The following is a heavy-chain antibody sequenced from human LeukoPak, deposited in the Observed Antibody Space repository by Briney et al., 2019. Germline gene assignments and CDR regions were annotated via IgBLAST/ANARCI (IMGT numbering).Heavy chain of an antibody. CDR1: GFTFSSYA. J-gene: IGHJ4*02. CDR2: IIGSGGGT. Sequence: GGSLRLSCAAPGFTFSSYAMSWVRQAPGKGREWGSVIIGSGGGTYYADSVKGRFTISRDNSKNTLYLQMNSLRADDTAVYYCANSLAVTGLFDYWGQGTLVTVSS. CDR3: ANSLAVTGLFDY. V-gene: IGHV3-23*01. D-gene: IGHD6-19*01.